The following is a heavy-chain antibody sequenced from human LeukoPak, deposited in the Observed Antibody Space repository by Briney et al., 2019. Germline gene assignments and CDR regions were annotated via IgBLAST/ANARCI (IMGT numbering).Heavy chain of an antibody. D-gene: IGHD1-26*01. J-gene: IGHJ4*02. CDR3: VTEVSGSFPT. V-gene: IGHV1-69*01. CDR1: GGTFSSYA. CDR2: IIPIFGTA. Sequence: SVKVSCKASGGTFSSYAISWVRQAPGQGLEWMGGIIPIFGTANYAQKFQGRVTITADESTSTAYMELSSLRSEDTAVYYCVTEVSGSFPTWGQGTLVTVSS.